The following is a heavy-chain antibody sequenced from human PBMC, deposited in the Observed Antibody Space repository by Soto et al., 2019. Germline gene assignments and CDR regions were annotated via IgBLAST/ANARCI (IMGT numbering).Heavy chain of an antibody. J-gene: IGHJ6*02. D-gene: IGHD3-10*01. CDR2: IDTSGTT. Sequence: SETLSLTCTVSGGSISSDYVSWIRQSAGKGLEWIGRIDTSGTTNYNPSLKSRVTMSVDASKNHFSLNLSSVTAADTAVYYCARGPRGYVYYHGMDVWGQGTTVTVSS. V-gene: IGHV4-4*07. CDR1: GGSISSDY. CDR3: ARGPRGYVYYHGMDV.